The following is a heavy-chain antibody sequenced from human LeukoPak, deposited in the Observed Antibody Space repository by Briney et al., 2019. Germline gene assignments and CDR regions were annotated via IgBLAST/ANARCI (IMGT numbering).Heavy chain of an antibody. CDR1: GFTFSSYA. V-gene: IGHV3-30*04. D-gene: IGHD6-19*01. Sequence: PGGSLRLSCAASGFTFSSYAMHWVRQAPGKGLEWVAVISYDGSNKYYADSVEGRFTISRDNSKNTLYLQMNSLRAEDTAVYYCARDQIAVAGTWSPGYYYYYGMDVWGQGTTVTVSS. CDR3: ARDQIAVAGTWSPGYYYYYGMDV. J-gene: IGHJ6*02. CDR2: ISYDGSNK.